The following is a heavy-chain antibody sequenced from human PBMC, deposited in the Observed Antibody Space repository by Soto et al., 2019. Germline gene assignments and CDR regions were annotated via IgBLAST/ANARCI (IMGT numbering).Heavy chain of an antibody. CDR1: GGSLSDYF. J-gene: IGHJ6*02. V-gene: IGHV4-34*01. D-gene: IGHD1-26*01. CDR2: INHLGSI. CDR3: ARVFISHWAYFYLLAF. Sequence: SETLSLTCVVSGGSLSDYFWSWIRQPPGMALEWIGEINHLGSINYNPSLKSRVTMSVDTFKNQFSLTLNSVTAADTATYYCARVFISHWAYFYLLAFCDRGSSVPGSS.